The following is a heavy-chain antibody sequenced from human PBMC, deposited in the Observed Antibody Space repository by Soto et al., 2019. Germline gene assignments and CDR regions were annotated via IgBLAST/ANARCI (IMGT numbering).Heavy chain of an antibody. J-gene: IGHJ6*02. CDR2: IIPVFGTP. Sequence: QVQLVQSGAEVKKPESSVKVSCKASGGSLSNYGISWMRQAPGQGLEWMGAIIPVFGTPNYAQKFQDRVTITADESTTTVYMEVRSLTSEDTAVYYCARGDATKIVVTTYYAMDVWGQGTTVTVSS. CDR1: GGSLSNYG. D-gene: IGHD3-22*01. V-gene: IGHV1-69*12. CDR3: ARGDATKIVVTTYYAMDV.